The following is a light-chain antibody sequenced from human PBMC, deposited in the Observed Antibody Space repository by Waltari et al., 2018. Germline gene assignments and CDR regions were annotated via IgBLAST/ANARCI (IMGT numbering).Light chain of an antibody. CDR2: GAS. V-gene: IGKV3-15*01. CDR3: QQYQNWPRT. CDR1: EFISRN. J-gene: IGKJ1*01. Sequence: EIVMTQSPAILSVPPGEAATLSCTASEFISRNLAWYQHIPGQPPRLLIYGASNRAAGIPPRFSGSGSGTEVTLTISSLKSEDFALYYCQQYQNWPRTFGQGTKVDVK.